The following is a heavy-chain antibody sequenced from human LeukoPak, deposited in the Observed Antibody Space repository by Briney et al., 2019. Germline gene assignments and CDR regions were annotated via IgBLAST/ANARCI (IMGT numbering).Heavy chain of an antibody. J-gene: IGHJ3*02. CDR3: ARGYCSSGNCYNAIDI. CDR1: GDSIGSGGYY. D-gene: IGHD2-15*01. CDR2: IYFTGDT. V-gene: IGHV4-31*03. Sequence: NASQTLSLTCTVSGDSIGSGGYYWNWIRQHPGQGLEWIGYIYFTGDTQYTPSLKSRLTIAIDTSKNQFSLELSSVTAADTALYYCARGYCSSGNCYNAIDIWGQGTVVTVSS.